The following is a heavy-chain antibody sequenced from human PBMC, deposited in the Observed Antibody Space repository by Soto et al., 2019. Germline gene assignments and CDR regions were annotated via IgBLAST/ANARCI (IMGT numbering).Heavy chain of an antibody. CDR2: ISASNGDT. J-gene: IGHJ4*02. CDR1: GYTFTSFV. Sequence: QVQLVQSGAEVKKPGASVKVSCKASGYTFTSFVISWVRQAPGQGLEWMGWISASNGDTNSAQKFQGRLTMATDTSTNTAYMGLRSLRSYDTAVYYCAIAEFRVVPAATYIDHGGQGTRVSVSS. CDR3: AIAEFRVVPAATYIDH. V-gene: IGHV1-18*01. D-gene: IGHD6-25*01.